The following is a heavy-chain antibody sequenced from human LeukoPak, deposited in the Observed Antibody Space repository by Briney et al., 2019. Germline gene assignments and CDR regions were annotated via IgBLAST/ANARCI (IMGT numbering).Heavy chain of an antibody. J-gene: IGHJ3*02. CDR3: SRLMMTTVTTYYVFDI. V-gene: IGHV4-39*01. CDR1: GGSISSRSYY. D-gene: IGHD4-17*01. CDR2: INYSGST. Sequence: ASETLSLTCTVSGGSISSRSYYWAWIRQPPGKGLEWIGSINYSGSTYYNPSLKSRVTISVDTSKNQFSLRVSSVTAADTAVYYCSRLMMTTVTTYYVFDIWGQGTMVTVSS.